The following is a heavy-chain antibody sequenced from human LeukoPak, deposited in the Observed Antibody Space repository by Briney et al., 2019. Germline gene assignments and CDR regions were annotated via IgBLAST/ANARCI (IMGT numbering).Heavy chain of an antibody. Sequence: SVKVSCKASGYTFTRYAMNWVRQAPGQGLEWMGGIIPIFVTPSYAQKFQGRITITADESTSTAYMELSSLRSEDTAVYYCAKEGYTSGWYRYWGQGTLVTVSS. J-gene: IGHJ4*02. CDR2: IIPIFVTP. CDR1: GYTFTRYA. D-gene: IGHD6-19*01. CDR3: AKEGYTSGWYRY. V-gene: IGHV1-69*13.